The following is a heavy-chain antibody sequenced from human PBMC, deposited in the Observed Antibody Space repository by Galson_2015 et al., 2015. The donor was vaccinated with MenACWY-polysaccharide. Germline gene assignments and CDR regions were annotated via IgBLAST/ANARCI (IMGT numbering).Heavy chain of an antibody. CDR2: NRGPSDII. V-gene: IGHV3-48*02. J-gene: IGHJ4*02. CDR1: GFSFSSYN. Sequence: SLRLSCAASGFSFSSYNMDWVRQAPGKGLEWVSYNRGPSDIIYYADSVKGRFTISRDNAKNSLYLQMNSLRDEDTAVYYYARDSGRTGSLDYWGRGTLVTVSS. D-gene: IGHD1-26*01. CDR3: ARDSGRTGSLDY.